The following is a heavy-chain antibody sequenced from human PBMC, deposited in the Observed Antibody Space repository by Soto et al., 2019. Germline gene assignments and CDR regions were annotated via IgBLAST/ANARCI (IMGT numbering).Heavy chain of an antibody. D-gene: IGHD5-12*01. CDR3: ARDPAWKNSVYDFYGMDV. Sequence: GSLRLSCAACGFSVSSNSMNWVRQAPGKGLEWVSVIYTGGTTFYADSVTGRFTISRDNSKNTLYLQMNSLRAEDSAVYFCARDPAWKNSVYDFYGMDVWGQGTTVTVSS. V-gene: IGHV3-53*01. CDR2: IYTGGTT. J-gene: IGHJ6*02. CDR1: GFSVSSNS.